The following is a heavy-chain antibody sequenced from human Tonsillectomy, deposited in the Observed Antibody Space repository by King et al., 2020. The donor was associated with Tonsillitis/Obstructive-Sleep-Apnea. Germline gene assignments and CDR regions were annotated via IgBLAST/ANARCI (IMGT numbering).Heavy chain of an antibody. V-gene: IGHV4-59*13. CDR3: ARICCRNTSCRGLRAFDT. CDR1: GVSISSYY. J-gene: IGHJ3*02. Sequence: QLQESGPGLVKPSETLSLTCTVSGVSISSYYWSWIRQPPGKGLEWIAHIYYSGSTNYSPSLKSRVTISVDTSKNQFSLKLSSVTAADTAVYYCARICCRNTSCRGLRAFDTWGQGTMVTVSS. CDR2: IYYSGST. D-gene: IGHD2-2*01.